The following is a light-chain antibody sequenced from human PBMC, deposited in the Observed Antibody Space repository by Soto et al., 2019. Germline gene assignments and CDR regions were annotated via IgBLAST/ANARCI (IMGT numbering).Light chain of an antibody. CDR1: SGSIASNY. Sequence: NFMLTQPHSVSESPGKTVTISCTRTSGSIASNYVQWYQQRPGSAPTTLIYEDDQRPSGVPDRFSGSIDRSSNSASLTISGLKTEDEADYYCSSYSISAGLVLFGGGTKLTVL. J-gene: IGLJ2*01. CDR3: SSYSISAGLVL. CDR2: EDD. V-gene: IGLV6-57*04.